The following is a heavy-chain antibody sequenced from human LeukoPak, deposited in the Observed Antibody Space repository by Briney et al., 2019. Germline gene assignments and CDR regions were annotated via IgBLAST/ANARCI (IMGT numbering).Heavy chain of an antibody. CDR1: GYTFTGYY. Sequence: ASVKVSCKASGYTFTGYYMHWVRQAPGQGLEWMGWINPNSGGTNYAQKFQGRVTMTRDTSISTAYMELSSLRSEDTAVYYCATATRKKTVTTDWFDPWGQGTLVTVSS. J-gene: IGHJ5*02. CDR3: ATATRKKTVTTDWFDP. V-gene: IGHV1-2*02. D-gene: IGHD4-17*01. CDR2: INPNSGGT.